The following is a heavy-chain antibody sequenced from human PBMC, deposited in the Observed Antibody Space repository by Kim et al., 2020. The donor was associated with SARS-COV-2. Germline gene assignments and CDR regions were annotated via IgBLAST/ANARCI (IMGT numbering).Heavy chain of an antibody. CDR1: GGTFSSYA. J-gene: IGHJ6*02. CDR2: IIPIFGTA. Sequence: SVKVSCKASGGTFSSYAISWVRQAPGQGLEWMGGIIPIFGTANYAQKFQGRVTITADESTSTAYMELSSLRSEDTAVYYCATQLRYFDWLFPTGGGMDVWGQGTTVTVSS. CDR3: ATQLRYFDWLFPTGGGMDV. V-gene: IGHV1-69*13. D-gene: IGHD3-9*01.